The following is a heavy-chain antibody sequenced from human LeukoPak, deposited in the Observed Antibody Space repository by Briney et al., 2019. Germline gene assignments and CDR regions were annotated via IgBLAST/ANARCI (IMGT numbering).Heavy chain of an antibody. J-gene: IGHJ4*02. CDR2: ISYDGNNK. Sequence: GGSLRLSCAASGFTFSNYAMHWVRQAPGKGLEWVAVISYDGNNKYYADSVKGRFPISRDNAKNSLYLQMNNLRAEDTAVYYCAREYYDFWSGSFDYWGQGTLVTVSS. CDR3: AREYYDFWSGSFDY. V-gene: IGHV3-30-3*01. CDR1: GFTFSNYA. D-gene: IGHD3-3*01.